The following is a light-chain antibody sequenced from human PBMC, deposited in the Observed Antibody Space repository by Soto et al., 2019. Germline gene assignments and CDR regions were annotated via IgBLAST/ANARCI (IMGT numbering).Light chain of an antibody. Sequence: DIHMTQTRSSRSVSXXDKVXITCRTSQNINAWLAWYQQRPGQAPXXLIYDASTVQSGVPSRFSGSGFGTEFTLTISSLQSEDFAVYYCQQYKNWPLFGQGTRLEIK. CDR1: QNINAW. V-gene: IGKV1-5*01. CDR2: DAS. J-gene: IGKJ5*01. CDR3: QQYKNWPL.